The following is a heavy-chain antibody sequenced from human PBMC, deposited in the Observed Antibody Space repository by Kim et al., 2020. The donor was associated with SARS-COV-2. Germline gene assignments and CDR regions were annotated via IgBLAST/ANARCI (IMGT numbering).Heavy chain of an antibody. CDR1: GFTFGSSS. Sequence: GGSLRLSCAASGFTFGSSSMNWVRQAPGKGLEWVSYISNNNSYIYYGDSVKGRFTISRDNAKSSLFLQMNSLRAEDTAVYYCAREDWFGEPFDPWGQGTLVTVSS. CDR3: AREDWFGEPFDP. V-gene: IGHV3-21*01. CDR2: ISNNNSYI. D-gene: IGHD3-10*01. J-gene: IGHJ5*02.